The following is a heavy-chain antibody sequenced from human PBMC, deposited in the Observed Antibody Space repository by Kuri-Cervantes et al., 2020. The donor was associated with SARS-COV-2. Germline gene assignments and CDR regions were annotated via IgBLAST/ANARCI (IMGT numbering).Heavy chain of an antibody. Sequence: GGSLRLSCAASGFTVSGNYMSWVRQAPEKGLECLSVIYTGDKTYYADSVKGRFTISRDNSKNTVYPQMNSLRAEDTAVYYCARDLGGVSGPFDYWGQGTLVTVSS. CDR2: IYTGDKT. CDR3: ARDLGGVSGPFDY. J-gene: IGHJ4*02. CDR1: GFTVSGNY. D-gene: IGHD3-16*01. V-gene: IGHV3-53*01.